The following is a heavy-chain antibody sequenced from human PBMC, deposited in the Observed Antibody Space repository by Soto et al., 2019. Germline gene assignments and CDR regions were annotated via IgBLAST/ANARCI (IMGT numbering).Heavy chain of an antibody. V-gene: IGHV3-23*01. D-gene: IGHD5-12*01. J-gene: IGHJ4*02. CDR2: IRGSGGST. CDR1: GFTFSSYA. CDR3: AGVALDY. Sequence: EAQLLEPGGGLVQPGGSLRLSCAACGFTFSSYAMSWVRQAPGKGLEWVSAIRGSGGSTYYADSVKGRFTISRDNFKNTLYLQMNSLRAEDTAVYHCAGVALDYWGQGTLVTVSS.